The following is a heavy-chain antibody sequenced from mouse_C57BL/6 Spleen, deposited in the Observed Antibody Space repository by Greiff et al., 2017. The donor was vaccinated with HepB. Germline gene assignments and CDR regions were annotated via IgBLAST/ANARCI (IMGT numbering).Heavy chain of an antibody. J-gene: IGHJ2*01. CDR1: GYSFTGYY. CDR2: INPSTGGT. V-gene: IGHV1-42*01. CDR3: AREAIYDGYYPDY. D-gene: IGHD2-3*01. Sequence: EVQLQQSGPELVKPGASVKISCKASGYSFTGYYMNWVKQSPEKSLEWIGEINPSTGGTTYNQKFKAKATLTVDKSSSTAYMQLKSLTSEDSAVYYCAREAIYDGYYPDYWGQGTTLTVSS.